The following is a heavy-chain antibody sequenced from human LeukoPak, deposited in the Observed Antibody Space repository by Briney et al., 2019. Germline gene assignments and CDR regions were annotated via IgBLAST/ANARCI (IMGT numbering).Heavy chain of an antibody. Sequence: GGSLRLSCAASGFTFSSYGMLWVRQAPGKGLEWVAFIRYDGSNKYYADSVKGRFTISRDNSKNTMYLQMNSLRAEDTAVYYCAKDGNYYDSSGYGDYWGQGTLVTVSS. V-gene: IGHV3-30*02. CDR2: IRYDGSNK. CDR1: GFTFSSYG. D-gene: IGHD3-22*01. CDR3: AKDGNYYDSSGYGDY. J-gene: IGHJ4*02.